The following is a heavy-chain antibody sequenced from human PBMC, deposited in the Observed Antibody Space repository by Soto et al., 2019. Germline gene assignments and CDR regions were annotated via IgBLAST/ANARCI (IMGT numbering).Heavy chain of an antibody. V-gene: IGHV1-69*06. CDR3: LSAPPSKIGRGYSYGYFGH. J-gene: IGHJ4*02. Sequence: QVQLVQSGAEVKKPGSSVKVSCKASGGTFSSYAISWVRQAPGQGLEWMGGIIPIFGTANYAQKFQGRVTLNARKSTNTHYLELSSLSSEDTDVYYCLSAPPSKIGRGYSYGYFGHWGQGTLVT. D-gene: IGHD5-18*01. CDR2: IIPIFGTA. CDR1: GGTFSSYA.